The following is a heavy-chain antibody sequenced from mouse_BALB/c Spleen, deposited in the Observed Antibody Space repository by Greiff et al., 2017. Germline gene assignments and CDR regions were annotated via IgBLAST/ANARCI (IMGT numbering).Heavy chain of an antibody. J-gene: IGHJ2*01. V-gene: IGHV1-14*01. D-gene: IGHD2-10*02. Sequence: EVQLQESGPELVKPGASVKMSCKASGYTFTSYVMHWVKQKPGQGLEWIGYINPYNDGTKYNEKFKGKATLTSDKSSSTAYMELSSLTSEDSAVYYCARGVWLTLFDYWGQGTTLTVSS. CDR1: GYTFTSYV. CDR2: INPYNDGT. CDR3: ARGVWLTLFDY.